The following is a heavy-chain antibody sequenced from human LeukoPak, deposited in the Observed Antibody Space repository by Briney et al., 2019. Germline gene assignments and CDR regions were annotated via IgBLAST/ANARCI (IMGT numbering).Heavy chain of an antibody. Sequence: PSETLSLTCAVYGGSFSGYYWSWIRQPPGKGLEWIGEINHSGSTNYNPSLKSRVTISVDTSKNQFSLKLSSVTAADTAVYYCARNRYEQWLVGPLGYWGQGTLVTVSS. J-gene: IGHJ4*02. D-gene: IGHD6-19*01. CDR1: GGSFSGYY. CDR2: INHSGST. V-gene: IGHV4-34*01. CDR3: ARNRYEQWLVGPLGY.